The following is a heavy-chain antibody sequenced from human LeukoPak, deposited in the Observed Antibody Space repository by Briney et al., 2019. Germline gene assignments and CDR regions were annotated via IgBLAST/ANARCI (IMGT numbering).Heavy chain of an antibody. D-gene: IGHD2-8*01. CDR1: GGSISSYY. J-gene: IGHJ4*02. Sequence: SETLSLTCTVSGGSISSYYWSWIRQPPGKGLEGIGYIYYSGSTNYNPSLKSRVTISVDTSKNQFSLKLSSVTAADRAVYYCASEGTNCTNGVCYRGDYWGQGTLVTVSS. CDR2: IYYSGST. CDR3: ASEGTNCTNGVCYRGDY. V-gene: IGHV4-59*08.